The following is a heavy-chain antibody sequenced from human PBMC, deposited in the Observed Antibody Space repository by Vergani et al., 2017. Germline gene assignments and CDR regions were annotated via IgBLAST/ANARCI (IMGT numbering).Heavy chain of an antibody. CDR2: TWYDGNNK. D-gene: IGHD1-14*01. Sequence: QVQLVESGGGVVQPGRSLRLSCAASGFTFNQYGMHWVRQAPGKGLEWVAVTWYDGNNKQYADSVKGRITISRDNSKSTMCLQMNSLRDEDTGVYDCARGLRLLYNRFDPWGQGTLVTVSS. CDR3: ARGLRLLYNRFDP. J-gene: IGHJ5*02. V-gene: IGHV3-33*01. CDR1: GFTFNQYG.